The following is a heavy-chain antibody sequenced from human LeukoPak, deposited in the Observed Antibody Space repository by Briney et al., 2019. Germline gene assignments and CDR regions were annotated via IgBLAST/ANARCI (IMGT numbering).Heavy chain of an antibody. CDR2: INSDGSST. CDR3: ARDIDYGDY. CDR1: GFTFSSYW. Sequence: AGGSLRLSCAASGFTFSSYWMHWVRQVPGKGLVWVSHINSDGSSTSYADSVKGRFTISRDNAKNTLYLQMNSLRAEDTAVYYCARDIDYGDYWGQGTLVTISS. J-gene: IGHJ4*02. V-gene: IGHV3-74*01.